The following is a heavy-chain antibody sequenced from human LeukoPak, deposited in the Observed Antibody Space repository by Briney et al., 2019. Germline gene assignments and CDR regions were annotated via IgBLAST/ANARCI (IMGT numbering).Heavy chain of an antibody. J-gene: IGHJ6*03. CDR3: ARVGYYDFWSGYWDYYYYYMDV. CDR2: IKQDGSEK. D-gene: IGHD3-3*01. Sequence: GGSLRLSCAASGFTFSSYWMSWVRQAPGKGLEWVAKIKQDGSEKYYVDSVKGRFTISRDNAKNSLYLQMNSLRAEDTAVYYCARVGYYDFWSGYWDYYYYYMDVWGKGTTVTVSS. V-gene: IGHV3-7*01. CDR1: GFTFSSYW.